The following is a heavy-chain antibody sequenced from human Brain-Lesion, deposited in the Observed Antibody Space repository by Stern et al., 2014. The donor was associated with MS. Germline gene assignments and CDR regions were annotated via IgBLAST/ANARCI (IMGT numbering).Heavy chain of an antibody. Sequence: QAQLVQSGAEVQPPGASVKVSCKVSGYTLPELSMHWVRPAPRKGLEWLGGFDPADGETIYAQKFQGRVTMTEDTSTDTAYMELSSLRSEDTAVYYCATLSPGAGGNYYRHFDYWGQGTLVTVSS. CDR3: ATLSPGAGGNYYRHFDY. CDR2: FDPADGET. CDR1: GYTLPELS. J-gene: IGHJ4*02. D-gene: IGHD1-26*01. V-gene: IGHV1-24*01.